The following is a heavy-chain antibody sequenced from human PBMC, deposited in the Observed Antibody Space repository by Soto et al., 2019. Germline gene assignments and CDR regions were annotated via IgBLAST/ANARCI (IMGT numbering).Heavy chain of an antibody. J-gene: IGHJ3*02. CDR2: INPNSGGT. Sequence: ASVKVSCKASGYTFTGYYMHWVRQAPGQGLEWMGWINPNSGGTNYAQKFQGRVTMTRDTSISTAYMELSRLRSDDTAVYYCAREYSSSSCAFDIWGQGTMVTVSS. CDR3: AREYSSSSCAFDI. CDR1: GYTFTGYY. V-gene: IGHV1-2*02. D-gene: IGHD6-6*01.